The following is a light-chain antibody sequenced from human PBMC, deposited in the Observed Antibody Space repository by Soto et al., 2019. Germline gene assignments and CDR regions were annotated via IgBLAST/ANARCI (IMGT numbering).Light chain of an antibody. V-gene: IGLV2-14*01. CDR2: EVS. J-gene: IGLJ1*01. CDR3: SSYTSSSTLYV. CDR1: SSDVGGYNY. Sequence: VLAQPASGSGSPGQSITISCTGTSSDVGGYNYVSWYQQHPGKAPKLMIYEVSNRPSGFSNRFSGSKSGNTASLTISGLQAEDEADYYCSSYTSSSTLYVFGTGTKVTVL.